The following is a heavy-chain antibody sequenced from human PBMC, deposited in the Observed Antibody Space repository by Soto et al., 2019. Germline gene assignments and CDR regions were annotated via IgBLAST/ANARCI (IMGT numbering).Heavy chain of an antibody. CDR3: ARDLWGYCGTDCYPLDV. Sequence: SETLSLTCTVSGGSISSYYWSWIRQPPGKGLEWIGYISYSGSTNYNPSLKSRVTISVDTSKNQFSLKLSSVTAADTAVYYCARDLWGYCGTDCYPLDVWGQGTTVTVS. CDR1: GGSISSYY. D-gene: IGHD2-21*02. J-gene: IGHJ6*02. V-gene: IGHV4-59*12. CDR2: ISYSGST.